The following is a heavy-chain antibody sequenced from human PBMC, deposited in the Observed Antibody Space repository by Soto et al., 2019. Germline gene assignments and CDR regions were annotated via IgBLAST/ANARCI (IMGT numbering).Heavy chain of an antibody. CDR3: ARVAVAGSDYGMDV. D-gene: IGHD6-19*01. Sequence: QVQLVESGGGAVQPGRSLRLSCAASGFTFSSYGMHWVRQAPGKGLEWVAVIWYDGSNKYYADSVKGRFTISRDNSKNTLYLQMNSLRAEDTAVYYCARVAVAGSDYGMDVWGQGTTVTVSS. J-gene: IGHJ6*02. V-gene: IGHV3-33*01. CDR1: GFTFSSYG. CDR2: IWYDGSNK.